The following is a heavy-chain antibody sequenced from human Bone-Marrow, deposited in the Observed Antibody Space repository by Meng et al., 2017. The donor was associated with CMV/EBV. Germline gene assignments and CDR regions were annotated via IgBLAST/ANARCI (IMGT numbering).Heavy chain of an antibody. V-gene: IGHV3-64*02. CDR3: ARVGCSSSSCLAEYFQH. J-gene: IGHJ1*01. D-gene: IGHD2-2*01. CDR2: ISSNGGST. CDR1: GFTFSSYE. Sequence: GESLKISCAASGFTFSSYEMNWVRQAPGKGLEYVSAISSNGGSTYYADSVKGRFTISRDNSKNTLYLQMGSLRAEDMAVYYCARVGCSSSSCLAEYFQHWGQGTLVTVSS.